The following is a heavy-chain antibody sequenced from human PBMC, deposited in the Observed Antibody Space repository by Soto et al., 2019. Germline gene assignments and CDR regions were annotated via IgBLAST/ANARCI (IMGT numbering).Heavy chain of an antibody. J-gene: IGHJ4*02. CDR1: GFTFSSYG. V-gene: IGHV3-33*01. D-gene: IGHD1-26*01. CDR3: ARDLGGPGFDY. CDR2: IWYDGSNK. Sequence: GGSLRLSCAASGFTFSSYGMHWVRQAPGKGLEWVAVIWYDGSNKYYADSVKGRFTISRDNSKNTLYLQMNSLRAEDTAVYYCARDLGGPGFDYWGQGTLVTVSS.